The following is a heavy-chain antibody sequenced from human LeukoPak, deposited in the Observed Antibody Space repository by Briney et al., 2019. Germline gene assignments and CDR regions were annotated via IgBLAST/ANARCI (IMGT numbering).Heavy chain of an antibody. V-gene: IGHV4-34*01. Sequence: PSETLSLTCAVYGGSFSGYYWSWIRQPPGKGLEWIGEINHSGSTNYNPSLKSRVTISVDTSKNQFSLKLSSVTAADTAVYYCARDGFYGSGSPRAYYYYGMDVWGQGTTVTVSS. CDR3: ARDGFYGSGSPRAYYYYGMDV. J-gene: IGHJ6*02. CDR1: GGSFSGYY. CDR2: INHSGST. D-gene: IGHD3-10*01.